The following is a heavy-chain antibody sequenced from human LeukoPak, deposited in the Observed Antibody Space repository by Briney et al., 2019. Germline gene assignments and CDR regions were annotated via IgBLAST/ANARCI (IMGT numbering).Heavy chain of an antibody. CDR1: GFTFNNYG. CDR3: ARVTIAARPLGYYYYYMDV. J-gene: IGHJ6*03. Sequence: PGGSLRLSCAASGFTFNNYGMHWVRQAPGKGLEWVAYIRYDGSNKYYADSVKGRCTISRDNSKNTLYLQMNSLRSEDTAVYYCARVTIAARPLGYYYYYMDVWGKGTTVTVSS. V-gene: IGHV3-30*02. D-gene: IGHD6-6*01. CDR2: IRYDGSNK.